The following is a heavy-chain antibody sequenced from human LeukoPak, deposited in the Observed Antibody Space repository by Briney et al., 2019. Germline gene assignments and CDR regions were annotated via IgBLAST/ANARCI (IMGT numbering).Heavy chain of an antibody. J-gene: IGHJ4*02. CDR3: ARSSRWLQAVPFDY. V-gene: IGHV1-2*02. CDR1: GYTFTSYY. CDR2: INPNSGGT. D-gene: IGHD5-12*01. Sequence: GASVKVSCKASGYTFTSYYMHWVRQAPGQGLEWMGWINPNSGGTNYAQKFQGRVTMTRDTSISTAYMELSRLRSDDTAVYYCARSSRWLQAVPFDYWGQGTLVTVSS.